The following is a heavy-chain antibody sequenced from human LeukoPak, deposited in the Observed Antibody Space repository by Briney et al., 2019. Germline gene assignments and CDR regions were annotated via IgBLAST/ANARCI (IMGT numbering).Heavy chain of an antibody. V-gene: IGHV4-59*08. CDR1: GGSLSSYY. Sequence: SETLSLTCTVSGGSLSSYYWSWIRQPPGKGLEWIGYLYYRGRTKYNPSRQSRVTISVDTSRNQCSLRLSSLTAADTAVYYCARQSDDLGYFQHWGQGTLVTVSS. CDR3: ARQSDDLGYFQH. CDR2: LYYRGRT. J-gene: IGHJ1*01. D-gene: IGHD3-16*01.